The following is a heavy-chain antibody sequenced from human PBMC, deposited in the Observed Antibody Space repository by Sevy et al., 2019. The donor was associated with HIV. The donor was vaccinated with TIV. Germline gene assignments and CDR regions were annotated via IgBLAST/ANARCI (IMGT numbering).Heavy chain of an antibody. V-gene: IGHV3-30*02. CDR3: AKNTAAAGAGGFDY. D-gene: IGHD6-13*01. Sequence: GGSLRLSCAASRFIFNDYGMHWVRQAPGKGLEWVAFIQYDGNDKYYADSMRGRFTISRDNPKNMLFLQMNSLRSEDTAMYYCAKNTAAAGAGGFDYWGQGTLVTVSS. CDR2: IQYDGNDK. J-gene: IGHJ4*02. CDR1: RFIFNDYG.